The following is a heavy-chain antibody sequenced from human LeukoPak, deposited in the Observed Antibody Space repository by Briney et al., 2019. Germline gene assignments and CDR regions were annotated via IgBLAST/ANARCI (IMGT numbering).Heavy chain of an antibody. CDR2: ISWNSGSI. J-gene: IGHJ4*02. V-gene: IGHV3-9*01. CDR1: GFTFSSYA. CDR3: AKDRFLSSSGLSS. D-gene: IGHD6-19*01. Sequence: GGSLRLSCAASGFTFSSYAMSWVRQAPGKGLEWVSGISWNSGSIGYADSVKGRFTISRDNAKNSLYLQMNSLRAEDTALYYCAKDRFLSSSGLSSWGQGTLVTVSS.